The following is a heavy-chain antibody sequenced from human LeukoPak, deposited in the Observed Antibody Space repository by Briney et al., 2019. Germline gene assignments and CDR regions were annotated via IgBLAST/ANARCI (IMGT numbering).Heavy chain of an antibody. D-gene: IGHD3-10*01. J-gene: IGHJ4*02. Sequence: PSETLSLTCTVSGGSISSSSYYWGGIRQPPGKGLEWIGSIYYSGRTYYNPSLKSRVTISVDTSKNQFSLKLSSVTAADTAVYYCARLRKNYYGSGSYYGDYWGQGTLVTVSS. CDR1: GGSISSSSYY. CDR2: IYYSGRT. CDR3: ARLRKNYYGSGSYYGDY. V-gene: IGHV4-39*01.